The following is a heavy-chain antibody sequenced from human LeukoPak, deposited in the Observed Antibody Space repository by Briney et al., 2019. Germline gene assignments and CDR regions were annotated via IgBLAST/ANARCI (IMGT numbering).Heavy chain of an antibody. V-gene: IGHV1-2*02. CDR3: VRDGVGTYDY. CDR1: GYTFSVYY. Sequence: ASVKVSCKVSGYTFSVYYIHWLRQAPGQGLEWMGWINPNSGGTNYAQNFLGRVTMTRDTSINTAYMELGTLTSDDTAVYYCVRDGVGTYDYWGQGTLVTASS. CDR2: INPNSGGT. D-gene: IGHD7-27*01. J-gene: IGHJ4*02.